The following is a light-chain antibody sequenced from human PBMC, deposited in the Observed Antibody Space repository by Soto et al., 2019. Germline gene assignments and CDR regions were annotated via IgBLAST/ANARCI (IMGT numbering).Light chain of an antibody. V-gene: IGKV3-20*01. J-gene: IGKJ1*01. Sequence: EIVLTQSPGTLSLSPGERATLSCRASQSVRSSYLAWYQQKSGQAPRLLIYGASNRATGIPDRFSGSGSGTDFTLTISRLEPEDFVVYYCQHYGTSTWTFGQGTKVEIK. CDR3: QHYGTSTWT. CDR2: GAS. CDR1: QSVRSSY.